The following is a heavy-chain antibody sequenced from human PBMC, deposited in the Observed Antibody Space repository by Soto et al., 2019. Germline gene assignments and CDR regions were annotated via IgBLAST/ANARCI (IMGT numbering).Heavy chain of an antibody. V-gene: IGHV1-2*02. CDR1: QYTFTNCY. CDR2: INNGGGT. J-gene: IGHJ4*02. CDR3: ATSSDWSPLLDH. Sequence: GASVEVSGKASQYTFTNCYLHWVRQAPGQRPEWMGWINNGGGTIYAQKFQGRLTMTRDTSITTAYMELSRLTSDDTAFYYCATSSDWSPLLDHWGQGTLVTVSS. D-gene: IGHD6-19*01.